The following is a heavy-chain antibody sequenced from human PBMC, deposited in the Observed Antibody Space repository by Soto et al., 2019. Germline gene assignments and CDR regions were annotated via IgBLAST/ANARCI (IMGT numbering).Heavy chain of an antibody. CDR3: ARGLGGAGAFDI. Sequence: QVQLQESGPGLVKPSQTLSLTCTVSGGSISSSGYYWSWIRQHPGKGLEWIGYIYYSGSTYYSPSLKSRITISVDTSKNQFSLKLSSVTAADTAVYYCARGLGGAGAFDIWGQGTMVTVSS. J-gene: IGHJ3*02. V-gene: IGHV4-31*03. CDR2: IYYSGST. D-gene: IGHD3-16*01. CDR1: GGSISSSGYY.